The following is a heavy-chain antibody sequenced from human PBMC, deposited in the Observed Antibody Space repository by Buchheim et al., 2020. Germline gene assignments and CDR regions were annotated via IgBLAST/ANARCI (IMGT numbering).Heavy chain of an antibody. J-gene: IGHJ5*02. V-gene: IGHV3-23*01. D-gene: IGHD1-26*01. CDR3: AKDGSGSYFWGWFDP. CDR2: ISGSGDNT. CDR1: GFTFSSYA. Sequence: EVQLLESGGGLVQPGGSLRLSCAASGFTFSSYAMTWVRQAPGKGLEWVSAISGSGDNTYYADSVKGRFTISRDNSKNTLYRQMNSLRAEDTAVYYCAKDGSGSYFWGWFDPWGQGTL.